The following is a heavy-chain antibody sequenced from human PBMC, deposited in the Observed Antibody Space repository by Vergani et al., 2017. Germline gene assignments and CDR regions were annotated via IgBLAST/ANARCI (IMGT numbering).Heavy chain of an antibody. CDR3: AKGYDFWSGYFAYYYYYYGMDV. CDR1: GFTFSSYG. CDR2: ISYDGSNK. J-gene: IGHJ6*02. D-gene: IGHD3-3*01. Sequence: QVQLVESGGGVVQPGRSLRLSCAASGFTFSSYGMHWVRQAPGKGLEWVAVISYDGSNKYYADSVKGRFTISRDNSKNTLYLQMNSLRAEDTAVYYCAKGYDFWSGYFAYYYYYYGMDVWGQGTTVTVSS. V-gene: IGHV3-30*18.